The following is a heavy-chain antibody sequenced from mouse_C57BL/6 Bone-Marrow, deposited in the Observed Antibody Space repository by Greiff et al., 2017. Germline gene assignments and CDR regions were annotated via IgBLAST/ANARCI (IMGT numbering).Heavy chain of an antibody. CDR3: ARAGTTVFDY. V-gene: IGHV1-50*01. CDR1: GYTFTSYW. Sequence: QVQLQQPGAELVKPGASVKLSCKASGYTFTSYWMQWVKQRPGQGLEWIGEIDPSDSYTNYNQKFKGKATLTVDTSSSTAYMQLSSLTSEDSAVDYCARAGTTVFDYWGQGTTLTVSS. CDR2: IDPSDSYT. J-gene: IGHJ2*01. D-gene: IGHD1-1*01.